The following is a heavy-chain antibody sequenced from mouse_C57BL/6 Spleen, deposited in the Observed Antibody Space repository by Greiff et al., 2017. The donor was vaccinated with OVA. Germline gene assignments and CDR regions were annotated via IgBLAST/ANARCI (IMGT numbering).Heavy chain of an antibody. D-gene: IGHD2-1*01. CDR3: AKSIYYGNYDYFDY. CDR1: GFSLTSYG. J-gene: IGHJ2*01. V-gene: IGHV2-5*01. CDR2: IWRGGSS. Sequence: QVQLKESGPGLVQPSQSLSITCTVSGFSLTSYGVHWVRQSPGKGLEWLGVIWRGGSSDYNAAFMYRLSITKDNSKSQVFFKMNSLQADDTAIYYCAKSIYYGNYDYFDYWGQGTTLTVSS.